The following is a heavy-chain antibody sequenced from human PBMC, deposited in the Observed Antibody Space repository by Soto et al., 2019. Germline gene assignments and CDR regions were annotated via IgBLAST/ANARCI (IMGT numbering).Heavy chain of an antibody. J-gene: IGHJ4*02. V-gene: IGHV3-7*05. D-gene: IGHD1-26*01. CDR3: ARQHSGSYYFDY. CDR1: GFTISTYW. CDR2: MNQAGSEK. Sequence: PGGSLRLSCGASGFTISTYWMTWVRQAPGKGLEWVANMNQAGSEKNYVDSVKGRFTISRDNAQNSLYLQMDSLRAEDTAVYYCARQHSGSYYFDYWGQGTLVTVSS.